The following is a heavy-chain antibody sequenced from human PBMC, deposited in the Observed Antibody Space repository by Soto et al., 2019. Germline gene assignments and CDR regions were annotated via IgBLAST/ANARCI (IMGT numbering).Heavy chain of an antibody. Sequence: ASVKVSCKASGYTFTSYGISWARQAPGQGLEWMGWISAYSGNTGYAQKFQGRVTMTRNTSISTAYMELSSLRSEDTAVYYCARGPYKNDAYDYIWGSYRYTVYFDYWGQGTLVTVSS. CDR3: ARGPYKNDAYDYIWGSYRYTVYFDY. CDR1: GYTFTSYG. V-gene: IGHV1-8*02. J-gene: IGHJ4*02. D-gene: IGHD3-16*02. CDR2: ISAYSGNT.